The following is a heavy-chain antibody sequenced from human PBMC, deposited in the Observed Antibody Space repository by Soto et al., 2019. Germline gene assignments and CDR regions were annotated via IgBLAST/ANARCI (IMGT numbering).Heavy chain of an antibody. V-gene: IGHV1-3*01. CDR2: INVDNGKT. CDR3: AVGRGFCGGDCSDAFDI. Sequence: ASVKVSCKASGYSYSTYALHWVRQAPGQRLGWMGWINVDNGKTKYSQKMQGSVTITRDTSASTVYMELSSLRSEDTAVYYCAVGRGFCGGDCSDAFDIWGQGTMVTVSS. CDR1: GYSYSTYA. J-gene: IGHJ3*02. D-gene: IGHD2-21*02.